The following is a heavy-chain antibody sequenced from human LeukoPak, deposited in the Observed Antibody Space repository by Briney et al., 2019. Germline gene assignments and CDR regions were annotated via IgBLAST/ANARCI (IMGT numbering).Heavy chain of an antibody. CDR2: ISGSGGST. CDR3: AKDSTYYYGSGSLNWFDP. CDR1: GFTFSSYA. V-gene: IGHV3-23*01. Sequence: GGSLRLSCAASGFTFSSYAMSWVRQAPGKGLEWVSGISGSGGSTYYTDSVKGRFTISRDNSKNTLYLQMNSPRAEDTAVYYCAKDSTYYYGSGSLNWFDPWGQGTLVTVSS. D-gene: IGHD3-10*01. J-gene: IGHJ5*02.